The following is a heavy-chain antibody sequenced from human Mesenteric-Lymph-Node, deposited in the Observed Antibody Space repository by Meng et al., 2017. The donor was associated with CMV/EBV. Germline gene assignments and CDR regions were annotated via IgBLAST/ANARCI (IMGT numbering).Heavy chain of an antibody. CDR1: GGTFNTYG. J-gene: IGHJ4*02. CDR3: ARVFQGSGSYFDY. V-gene: IGHV1-69*01. Sequence: KASGGTFNTYGFSWVRKTPGQGLEWMGGIVPIFGVPSYEQKFQGRVTITADESTSTAYMELSSLRSEDTAVYYCARVFQGSGSYFDYWGRGTLVTVSS. CDR2: IVPIFGVP. D-gene: IGHD3-10*01.